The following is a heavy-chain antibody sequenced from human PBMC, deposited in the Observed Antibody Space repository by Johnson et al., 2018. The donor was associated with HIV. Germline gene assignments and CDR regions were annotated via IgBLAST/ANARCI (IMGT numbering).Heavy chain of an antibody. CDR3: TKGSRYTHDNDDVFLLQAFDF. J-gene: IGHJ3*01. D-gene: IGHD3-16*01. Sequence: QVQLVESGGGVVQPGTSLRLSCAASGFTFTSFAMHWVRQAPGKGLEWVAFISYDGSNKYYADSVKGRFTISRDNSKNTLFLQMNSLRAEDTAVYYCTKGSRYTHDNDDVFLLQAFDFWGQGTVVTVSS. CDR2: ISYDGSNK. CDR1: GFTFTSFA. V-gene: IGHV3-30-3*01.